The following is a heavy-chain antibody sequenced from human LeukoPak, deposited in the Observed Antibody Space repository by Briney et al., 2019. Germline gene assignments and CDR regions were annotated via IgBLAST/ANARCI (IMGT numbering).Heavy chain of an antibody. V-gene: IGHV1-18*01. CDR2: ISVYNNST. Sequence: ASVKVSCKASGYSFTSYGISWVRQAPGQGLEWMGWISVYNNSTNYAQNLQGRVTMTTDTSTSTAYMELRSLRSDDTAVYYCARDDYDTSGDLPSDYWGQGTLVTVSS. J-gene: IGHJ4*02. CDR1: GYSFTSYG. D-gene: IGHD3-22*01. CDR3: ARDDYDTSGDLPSDY.